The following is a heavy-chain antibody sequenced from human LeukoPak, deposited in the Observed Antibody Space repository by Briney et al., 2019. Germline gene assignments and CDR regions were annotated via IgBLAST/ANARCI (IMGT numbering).Heavy chain of an antibody. D-gene: IGHD2-21*02. CDR3: ARHDSVVYYGMDV. Sequence: SETLSLTCTVSGGSIRSFYWSWIRQPPGKGLEWIGYIYYSRSTKYDPSLKSRVTISVDTSKNQFSLNVSSVTAADTAVYYCARHDSVVYYGMDVWDQGTTVTVSS. CDR2: IYYSRST. V-gene: IGHV4-59*08. CDR1: GGSIRSFY. J-gene: IGHJ6*02.